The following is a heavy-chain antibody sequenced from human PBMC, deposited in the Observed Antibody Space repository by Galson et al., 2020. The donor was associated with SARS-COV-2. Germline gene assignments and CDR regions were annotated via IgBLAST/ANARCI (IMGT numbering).Heavy chain of an antibody. Sequence: GESLKISCAASGFTFSSYAMSWVRQAPGKGLEWVSAISGSGGSTYYADSVKGRFTISRDNSKNTLYLQMNSLRAEDTAVYYCAKVPPGQWLVLYYFDYWGQGTLVTVSS. CDR2: ISGSGGST. CDR1: GFTFSSYA. D-gene: IGHD6-19*01. CDR3: AKVPPGQWLVLYYFDY. J-gene: IGHJ4*02. V-gene: IGHV3-23*01.